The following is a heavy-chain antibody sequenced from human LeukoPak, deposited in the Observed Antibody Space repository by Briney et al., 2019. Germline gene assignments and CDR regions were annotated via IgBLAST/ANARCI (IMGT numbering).Heavy chain of an antibody. CDR3: ARPGPTYYYDSSGYYYDY. CDR1: GYSFTSYW. V-gene: IGHV5-51*01. J-gene: IGHJ4*02. D-gene: IGHD3-22*01. CDR2: IYPGDSDT. Sequence: GESLKISCKGSGYSFTSYWIGWVRQMPGRGLEWVGIIYPGDSDTRYSPSFQGQVTISADKSISTAYLQWSSLKASDTAMYYCARPGPTYYYDSSGYYYDYWGQGTLVTVSS.